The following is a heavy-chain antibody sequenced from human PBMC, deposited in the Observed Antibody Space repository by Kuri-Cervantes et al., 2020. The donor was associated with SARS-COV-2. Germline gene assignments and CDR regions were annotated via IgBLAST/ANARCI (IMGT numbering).Heavy chain of an antibody. Sequence: ASVKVSCKASGYTFTSYDINWVRQATGQGLEWMGWISAYNGNTNYAQKFQGRVTMTRDTSISTAYMELSRLRSDDTAVYYCASSPLGGGIDYWGQGTLVTVSS. D-gene: IGHD1-26*01. CDR1: GYTFTSYD. CDR3: ASSPLGGGIDY. V-gene: IGHV1-2*02. CDR2: ISAYNGNT. J-gene: IGHJ4*02.